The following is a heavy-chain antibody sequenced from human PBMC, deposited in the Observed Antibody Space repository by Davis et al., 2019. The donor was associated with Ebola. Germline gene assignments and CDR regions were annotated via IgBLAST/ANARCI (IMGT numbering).Heavy chain of an antibody. Sequence: ASVKVSCKASGYTFTNYYMHWVRQAPGQGLEWMGIINPSGGTTSYALKFQGRVTMTRDTSTSTVYMELSSLSSEDTAVYYCARDRDCSSTSSPRGNWFDPWGQGTLVTVSS. CDR2: INPSGGTT. CDR3: ARDRDCSSTSSPRGNWFDP. V-gene: IGHV1-46*01. J-gene: IGHJ5*02. CDR1: GYTFTNYY. D-gene: IGHD2-2*01.